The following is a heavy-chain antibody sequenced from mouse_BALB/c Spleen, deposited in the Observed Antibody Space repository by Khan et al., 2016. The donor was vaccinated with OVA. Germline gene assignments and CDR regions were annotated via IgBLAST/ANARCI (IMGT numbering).Heavy chain of an antibody. CDR1: GYTFTDFT. CDR3: VRDGAYHRNDGWFAY. CDR2: INTYYGDV. J-gene: IGHJ3*01. V-gene: IGHV1S137*01. D-gene: IGHD2-14*01. Sequence: QVQLQQSGAELVRPGVSVKISCKGSGYTFTDFTMHWVKQSHAKSLEWIGVINTYYGDVTYNQKFKGKATMTVDKSSTTAYLQLSSLTSDDSAVYNCVRDGAYHRNDGWFAYWGQGTLVTVSA.